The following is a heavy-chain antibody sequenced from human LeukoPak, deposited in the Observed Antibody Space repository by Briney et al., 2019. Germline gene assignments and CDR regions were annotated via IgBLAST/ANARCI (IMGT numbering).Heavy chain of an antibody. J-gene: IGHJ6*03. D-gene: IGHD2-15*01. V-gene: IGHV4-39*07. Sequence: SETLSLTCTVSGGSIRSSSYYWGWIGQPPGKGLEWIGCIYYSGSTYYKPSLRSRVTISVDTSKTQFSLKLSSVTAADTAVYYCARTTEGYCRGRSCYSYYYYMDVWGKGTTVTVSS. CDR1: GGSIRSSSYY. CDR2: IYYSGST. CDR3: ARTTEGYCRGRSCYSYYYYMDV.